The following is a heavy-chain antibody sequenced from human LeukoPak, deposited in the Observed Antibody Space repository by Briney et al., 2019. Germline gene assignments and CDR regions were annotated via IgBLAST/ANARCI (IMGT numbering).Heavy chain of an antibody. V-gene: IGHV5-51*01. CDR1: GYTFDNYW. Sequence: GESLKISCKGSGYTFDNYWIGWVRQMPGKGLGWMGIIYPIDSDARYSPSFQGQVTFSVDTSIGTAYLQWSSLKASDTAMYYCARHQSHVVSEAFDYWGQGTLVTVSS. D-gene: IGHD2-15*01. J-gene: IGHJ4*02. CDR2: IYPIDSDA. CDR3: ARHQSHVVSEAFDY.